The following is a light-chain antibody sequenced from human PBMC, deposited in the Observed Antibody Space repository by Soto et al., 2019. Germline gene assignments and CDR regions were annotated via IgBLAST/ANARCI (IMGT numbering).Light chain of an antibody. CDR2: DAS. V-gene: IGKV3-11*01. J-gene: IGKJ4*01. Sequence: EIVLTQSPATLSLSPGERATLSCRASQSVSSYLAWYQQKPGQAPRLLIYDASNRATGIPARFSGCGSGTDFTLTISSLEPEDFAVYYCQQRSNWPPFLTFGGGTKVEIK. CDR3: QQRSNWPPFLT. CDR1: QSVSSY.